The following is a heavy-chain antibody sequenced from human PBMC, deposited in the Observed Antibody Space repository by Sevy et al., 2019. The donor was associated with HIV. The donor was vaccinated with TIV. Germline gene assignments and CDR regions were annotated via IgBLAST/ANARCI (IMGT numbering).Heavy chain of an antibody. D-gene: IGHD3-22*01. J-gene: IGHJ4*02. CDR3: ASNTYHYDSNTYYPVY. CDR1: GFNLSPYW. Sequence: GGSLRLSCVAPGFNLSPYWMTWVRQAPWKGLEWVANIKQDRNEKYYVDSVKGRFTVSRDNAKNALYLQMYSLRVEDTAVYFCASNTYHYDSNTYYPVYWGQGTRVTVSS. CDR2: IKQDRNEK. V-gene: IGHV3-7*01.